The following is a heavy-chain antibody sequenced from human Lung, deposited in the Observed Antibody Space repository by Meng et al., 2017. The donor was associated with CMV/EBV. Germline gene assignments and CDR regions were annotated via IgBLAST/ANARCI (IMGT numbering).Heavy chain of an antibody. D-gene: IGHD3-22*01. J-gene: IGHJ4*02. CDR2: ISAYNGNT. CDR1: GYTFTSYG. Sequence: SXXVSXKASGYTFTSYGISWVRQAPGQGLEWMGWISAYNGNTNYAQNLQGRVTMTTDTSTSTAYMELRSLRSDDTAVYYCARDIPDYYDTSGYYDSPDYWGQGXLVTVSS. V-gene: IGHV1-18*01. CDR3: ARDIPDYYDTSGYYDSPDY.